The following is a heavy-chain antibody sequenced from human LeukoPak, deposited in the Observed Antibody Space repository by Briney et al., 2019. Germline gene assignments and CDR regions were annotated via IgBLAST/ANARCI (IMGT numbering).Heavy chain of an antibody. V-gene: IGHV3-72*01. D-gene: IGHD5-12*01. CDR2: TGNRGNSYTT. Sequence: GGSLRLSCAASGFTLSDHYMDWVRQAPGKGLEWVGRTGNRGNSYTTEYAASVKGRFTISRDDSKNSLYLQMNSLKAEDTAVYYCTSLSVYSGYDPLYYWGQGTLVTVSS. CDR3: TSLSVYSGYDPLYY. CDR1: GFTLSDHY. J-gene: IGHJ4*02.